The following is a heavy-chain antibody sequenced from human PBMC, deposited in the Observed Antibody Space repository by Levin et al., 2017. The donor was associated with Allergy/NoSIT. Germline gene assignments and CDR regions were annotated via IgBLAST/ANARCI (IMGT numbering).Heavy chain of an antibody. D-gene: IGHD3-3*01. CDR3: ARVTGATYYDFWSGRRYFDY. J-gene: IGHJ4*02. Sequence: GSLRLSCAVYGGSFSGYYWSWIRQPPGKGLEWIGEINHSGSTNYNPSLKSRVTISVDTSKNQFSLKLSSVTAADTAVYYCARVTGATYYDFWSGRRYFDYWGQGTLVTVSS. CDR1: GGSFSGYY. V-gene: IGHV4-34*01. CDR2: INHSGST.